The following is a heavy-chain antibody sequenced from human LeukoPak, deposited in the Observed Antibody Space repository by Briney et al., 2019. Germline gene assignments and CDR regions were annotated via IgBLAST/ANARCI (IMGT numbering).Heavy chain of an antibody. Sequence: GGPLRLSCAASGFTFSSYWMHWVRQAPGKGLVWVSRINSDGSSTGYADSVKGRFTISRDNAKNTLYLQMNSLRAEDTAVYYCARTNYYYYYGLDVWGKGTTVTVSS. V-gene: IGHV3-74*01. CDR2: INSDGSST. CDR1: GFTFSSYW. J-gene: IGHJ6*04. CDR3: ARTNYYYYYGLDV.